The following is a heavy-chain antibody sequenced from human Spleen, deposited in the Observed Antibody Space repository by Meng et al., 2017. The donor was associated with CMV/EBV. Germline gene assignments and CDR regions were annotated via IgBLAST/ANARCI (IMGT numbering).Heavy chain of an antibody. Sequence: LSCAASGFTFSNYWMHWVRQVPGKGLVWVSRINSDGSSTNYADSVKGRFTISRDNAKNTLFLQMNSLRAEDTAVYYCARRVAALGLDYWGQGTLVTVSS. J-gene: IGHJ4*02. CDR1: GFTFSNYW. D-gene: IGHD6-13*01. V-gene: IGHV3-74*01. CDR3: ARRVAALGLDY. CDR2: INSDGSST.